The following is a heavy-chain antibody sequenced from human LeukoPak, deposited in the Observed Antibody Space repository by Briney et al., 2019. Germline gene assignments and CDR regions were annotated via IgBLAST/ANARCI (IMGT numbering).Heavy chain of an antibody. J-gene: IGHJ4*02. V-gene: IGHV3-48*04. Sequence: HPGGPLRLSCAASGFTFSYNSMIWVRQAPGKGLEWVSYISSSGDNMYYADSVKGRFTISRDNAKNSLFLQMNSVRAEDTAVYYCARSRSGNYFDYWGQGTLVTVSS. CDR2: ISSSGDNM. CDR3: ARSRSGNYFDY. D-gene: IGHD3-3*01. CDR1: GFTFSYNS.